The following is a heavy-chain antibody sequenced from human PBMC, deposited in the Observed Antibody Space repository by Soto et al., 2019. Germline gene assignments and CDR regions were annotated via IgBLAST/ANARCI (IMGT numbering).Heavy chain of an antibody. V-gene: IGHV3-74*01. J-gene: IGHJ4*02. Sequence: EVQLVESGGGLVQPGGSLRLSCTASGFTFSSDWMHWVRQAPGKGLVWVSSIGPHENGLYYADSVKGRFTISRDNAKNSLHRPMNYLRAEHTAVYFCTRATFGDRDSWGQGPLVTASS. D-gene: IGHD4-17*01. CDR2: IGPHENGL. CDR3: TRATFGDRDS. CDR1: GFTFSSDW.